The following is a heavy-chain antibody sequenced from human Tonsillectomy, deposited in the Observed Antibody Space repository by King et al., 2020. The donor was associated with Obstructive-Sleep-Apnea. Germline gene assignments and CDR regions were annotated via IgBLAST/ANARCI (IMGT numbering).Heavy chain of an antibody. CDR3: ARDTDYYGSGSYCPDY. D-gene: IGHD3-10*01. V-gene: IGHV3-33*01. J-gene: IGHJ4*02. CDR2: IWYDGSNK. CDR1: GFTFSSYG. Sequence: VQLVESGGGVVQPGRSLRLSCATSGFTFSSYGMHRVRQAPGKGLEWVAVIWYDGSNKDYGDSVKGRFTISRDNSKKPLYLQMNSLNAEDTAVYYCARDTDYYGSGSYCPDYWGQGTLVTVSS.